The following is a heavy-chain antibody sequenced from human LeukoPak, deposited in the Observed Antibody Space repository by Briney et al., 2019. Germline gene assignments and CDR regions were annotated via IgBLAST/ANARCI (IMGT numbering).Heavy chain of an antibody. CDR2: INPNSGGT. Sequence: ASVKVSCKASGYTFTSYGISWVRQAPGQGLEWMGWINPNSGGTNYAQKFQGRVTMTRDTSISTAYMELSRLRSDDTAVYYCARVYSGRVATIAYWGQGTLVTVSS. CDR1: GYTFTSYG. J-gene: IGHJ4*02. V-gene: IGHV1-2*02. D-gene: IGHD5-12*01. CDR3: ARVYSGRVATIAY.